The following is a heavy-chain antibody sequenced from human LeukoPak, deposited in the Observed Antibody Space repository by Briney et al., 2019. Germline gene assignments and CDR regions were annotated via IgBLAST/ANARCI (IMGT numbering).Heavy chain of an antibody. CDR2: INSDGSGT. CDR3: ASIPKYMVRGVTFRDY. V-gene: IGHV3-74*01. J-gene: IGHJ4*02. D-gene: IGHD3-10*01. Sequence: GGSLRLSCAASGFTFSSYWMHWVRQAPGKGLVWVSRINSDGSGTSYADSVKGRFTISRDNAKNTLYLQMNSLRAEDTAVYYCASIPKYMVRGVTFRDYWGQGTLVTVSS. CDR1: GFTFSSYW.